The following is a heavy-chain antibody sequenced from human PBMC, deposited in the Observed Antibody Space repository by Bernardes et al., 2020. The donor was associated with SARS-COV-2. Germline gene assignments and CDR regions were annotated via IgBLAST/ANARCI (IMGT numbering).Heavy chain of an antibody. Sequence: GSLRLSCAASGFTFSSYSMNWVRQAPGKGLEWVSYISSSSSTIYYADSVKGRFTISRDNAKNSLYLQMNSLRDEDTAVYYCARVSYCSSTSCYRIDYYYYYGMDVWGQGTTVTVSS. J-gene: IGHJ6*02. D-gene: IGHD2-2*02. V-gene: IGHV3-48*02. CDR3: ARVSYCSSTSCYRIDYYYYYGMDV. CDR1: GFTFSSYS. CDR2: ISSSSSTI.